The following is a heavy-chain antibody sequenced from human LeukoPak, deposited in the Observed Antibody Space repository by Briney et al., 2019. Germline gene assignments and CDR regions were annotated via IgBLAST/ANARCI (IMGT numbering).Heavy chain of an antibody. D-gene: IGHD3-22*01. J-gene: IGHJ4*02. CDR3: ARVNDSSGYYLDY. Sequence: SETLSLTCTVSGGSISSYYWSWIRHPPGKGLEWIGYIYYSGSTNYNPSLKSRVTISVDTSKNQFSLKLSSVTAADTAVYYCARVNDSSGYYLDYWGQGTLVTVSS. V-gene: IGHV4-59*01. CDR2: IYYSGST. CDR1: GGSISSYY.